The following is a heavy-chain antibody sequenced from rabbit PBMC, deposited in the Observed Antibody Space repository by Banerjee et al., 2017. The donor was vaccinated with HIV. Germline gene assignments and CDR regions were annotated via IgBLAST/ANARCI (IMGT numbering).Heavy chain of an antibody. CDR2: IDPVFGTT. D-gene: IGHD3-1*01. V-gene: IGHV1S47*01. J-gene: IGHJ4*01. CDR3: VRDTWYFKL. Sequence: QELLEESGGGLVQPGGSLKLSCKASAFDFSSGGVSWVRQAPGKGLEWIGYIDPVFGTTHYASWVNGRFTLSSHNGQNTLYLQLNSLTAADTATYFCVRDTWYFKLWGQGTLVTVS. CDR1: AFDFSSGG.